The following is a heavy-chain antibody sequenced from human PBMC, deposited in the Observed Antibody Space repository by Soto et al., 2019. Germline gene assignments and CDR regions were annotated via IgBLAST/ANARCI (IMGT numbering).Heavy chain of an antibody. CDR1: GFIFTNFF. D-gene: IGHD3-3*01. Sequence: GASVKVSCKASGFIFTNFFMHWVRQAPGQGPEWMGVINPSGTPSSIAQKFQGRVTMTRDTSTSTVYMELSSLRSEDTAVYYCARDHTPITIFGVVPYYYYGMDVWGQGTTVTVSS. J-gene: IGHJ6*02. CDR2: INPSGTPS. V-gene: IGHV1-46*01. CDR3: ARDHTPITIFGVVPYYYYGMDV.